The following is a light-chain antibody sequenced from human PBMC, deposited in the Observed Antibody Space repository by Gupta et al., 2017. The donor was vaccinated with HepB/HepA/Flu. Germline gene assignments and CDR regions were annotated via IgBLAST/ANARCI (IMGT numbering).Light chain of an antibody. J-gene: IGKJ1*01. CDR3: RQTLQSRWT. CDR2: LGS. V-gene: IGKV2-28*01. CDR1: QSLLHTNGNNY. Sequence: DIMMTQSPLSLPVTPGEPASISCRSSQSLLHTNGNNYVDWYLQKPGQSPQLLIYLGSNRASGVPDRFSGSGSGTDFTLKISRVEAEDVGVYYCRQTLQSRWTFGQGTKVEIK.